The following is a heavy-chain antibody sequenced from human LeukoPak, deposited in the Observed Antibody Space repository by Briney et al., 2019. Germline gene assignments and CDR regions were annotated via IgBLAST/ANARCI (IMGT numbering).Heavy chain of an antibody. V-gene: IGHV5-51*01. CDR3: ARGLERTGYYYCGMDV. Sequence: GESLKISCKGSGSSFTSYWIGWVRQMPGKGLEWMGIIYPGDSDTRYSPSFQGQVTISADKSISTAYLQWSSLKASDTAMYYCARGLERTGYYYCGMDVWGQGTTVTVSS. D-gene: IGHD3-22*01. J-gene: IGHJ6*02. CDR1: GSSFTSYW. CDR2: IYPGDSDT.